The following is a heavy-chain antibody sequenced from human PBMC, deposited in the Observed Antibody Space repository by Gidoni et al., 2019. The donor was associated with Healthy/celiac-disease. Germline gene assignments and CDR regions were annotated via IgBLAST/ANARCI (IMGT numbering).Heavy chain of an antibody. D-gene: IGHD3-22*01. J-gene: IGHJ5*02. CDR1: GGSLSTGGYY. Sequence: VQLQESGPGLVKPSQTLSLTCTVSGGSLSTGGYYWSWIRQHPGKGLEWIGYIYYSGSTYYNPSLKSRVTISVDTSKNQFSLKLSSVTAADTAVYYCARGYDSSGYYDWWFDPWGQGTLVTVSS. CDR2: IYYSGST. V-gene: IGHV4-31*03. CDR3: ARGYDSSGYYDWWFDP.